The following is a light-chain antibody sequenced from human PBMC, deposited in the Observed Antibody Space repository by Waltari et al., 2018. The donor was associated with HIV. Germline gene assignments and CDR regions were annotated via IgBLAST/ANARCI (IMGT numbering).Light chain of an antibody. V-gene: IGLV2-8*01. Sequence: QSTLTQPPSASVSPGQSVTISCTGTSSDIGGYNYVSWYQQHPGKAPNILITEVTKRPLGVPVRFSGSKSGNTVSLTVSGLQADDEALYFCSSFAPTNKFYVLFVVVTTLTVL. CDR1: SSDIGGYNY. CDR2: EVT. J-gene: IGLJ2*01. CDR3: SSFAPTNKFYVL.